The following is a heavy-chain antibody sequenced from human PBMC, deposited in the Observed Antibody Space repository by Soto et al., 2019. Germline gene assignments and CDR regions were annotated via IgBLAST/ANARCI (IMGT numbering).Heavy chain of an antibody. V-gene: IGHV3-30*02. CDR2: TRHDGSNT. CDR3: ARDGVGATTFFGYFDY. Sequence: GGSLRLSCAASGFTFSGYGMHWVRQAPGKGLEWVAITRHDGSNTYYADSVRGRFTISRDNSKKTLYLQMDSLRAEDTAVYYCARDGVGATTFFGYFDYWGQGTLLTVSS. CDR1: GFTFSGYG. J-gene: IGHJ4*02. D-gene: IGHD1-26*01.